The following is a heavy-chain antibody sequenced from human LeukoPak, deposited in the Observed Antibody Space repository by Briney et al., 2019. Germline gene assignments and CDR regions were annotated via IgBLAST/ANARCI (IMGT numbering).Heavy chain of an antibody. CDR1: GGSFSGYY. CDR2: INHSGST. Sequence: SETLSLTCAVYGGSFSGYYWSWIRQPPGKGLEWIGEINHSGSTNYNPSLKSRVTISVDTSKNQFSLKLSSVTAADTAVYYCASSTPITYYDFWSGLDYYYYMDVWGKGTTVTVSS. D-gene: IGHD3-3*01. CDR3: ASSTPITYYDFWSGLDYYYYMDV. V-gene: IGHV4-34*01. J-gene: IGHJ6*03.